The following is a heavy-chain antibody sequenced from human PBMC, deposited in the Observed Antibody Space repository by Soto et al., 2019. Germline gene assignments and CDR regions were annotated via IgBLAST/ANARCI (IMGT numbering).Heavy chain of an antibody. Sequence: PGESLKISCAASGFTFSSYGMHWVRQAPGKGLEWVAVISYDGSNKYYADSVKGRFTISRDNSKNTLYLQMNSLRAEDTAVYYCAKVVDFWSGYYTGEDYWGQGTLVTVSS. D-gene: IGHD3-3*01. V-gene: IGHV3-30*18. CDR3: AKVVDFWSGYYTGEDY. CDR1: GFTFSSYG. J-gene: IGHJ4*02. CDR2: ISYDGSNK.